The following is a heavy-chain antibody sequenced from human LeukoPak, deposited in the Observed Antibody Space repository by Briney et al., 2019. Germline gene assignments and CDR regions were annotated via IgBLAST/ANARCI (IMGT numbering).Heavy chain of an antibody. Sequence: SETLSLTCTVSGGSITSYFWTWICQPPPPGQGWVVYIYRSDTTHHTPPLKTRFSISVHTSKNLFSLKLPSVTPADTAVYYCAQKAPYSPAFSQHWGQGTLVTVSS. CDR2: IYRSDTT. D-gene: IGHD2-21*01. J-gene: IGHJ1*01. CDR1: GGSITSYF. CDR3: AQKAPYSPAFSQH. V-gene: IGHV4-59*13.